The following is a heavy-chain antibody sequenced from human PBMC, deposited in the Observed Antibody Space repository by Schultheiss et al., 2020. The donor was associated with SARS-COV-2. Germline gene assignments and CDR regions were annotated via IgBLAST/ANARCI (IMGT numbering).Heavy chain of an antibody. D-gene: IGHD1-26*01. CDR3: AADSHIVGRMSWYAFDI. CDR1: GGTFSSYA. CDR2: IIPIFGTA. Sequence: SVKVSCKASGGTFSSYAISWVRQAPGQGLEWMGGIIPIFGTANYAQKFQERVTITRDMSTSTAYMELSSLRSEDTAVYYCAADSHIVGRMSWYAFDIWGQGTMVTVSS. J-gene: IGHJ3*02. V-gene: IGHV1-69*05.